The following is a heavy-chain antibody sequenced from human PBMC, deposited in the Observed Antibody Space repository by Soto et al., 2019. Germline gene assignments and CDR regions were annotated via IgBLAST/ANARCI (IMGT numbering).Heavy chain of an antibody. J-gene: IGHJ6*02. D-gene: IGHD3-3*01. CDR2: IYPGDSDT. CDR1: GYSFTSYW. CDR3: ARGSSEWLLNYYYYGMDV. Sequence: GESLKISCKGSGYSFTSYWIGWVRQMPGKGLEWMGIIYPGDSDTRYSPSFQGQVTISADKSISTAYLQWSSLKASDTAMYYCARGSSEWLLNYYYYGMDVWGQGTTVTVSS. V-gene: IGHV5-51*01.